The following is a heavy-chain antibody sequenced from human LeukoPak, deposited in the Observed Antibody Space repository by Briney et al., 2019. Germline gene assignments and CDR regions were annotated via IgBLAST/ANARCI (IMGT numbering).Heavy chain of an antibody. D-gene: IGHD1-20*01. V-gene: IGHV3-9*01. Sequence: QPGGSLRLSCAASGFTFDDYAMHWVRQAPGKGLEWVSGISWNSRSIGYADSVKGRFTISRDNAKNSLYLQMNSLRAEDTALYYCAGVDALITGTPYWGQGTLVTVSS. CDR3: AGVDALITGTPY. CDR1: GFTFDDYA. J-gene: IGHJ4*02. CDR2: ISWNSRSI.